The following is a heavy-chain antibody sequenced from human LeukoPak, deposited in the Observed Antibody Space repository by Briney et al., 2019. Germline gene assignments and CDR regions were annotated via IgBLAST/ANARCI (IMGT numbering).Heavy chain of an antibody. Sequence: GSLRLSCAVSGFNFTTVNMNWIRQPPGKGLEWIGVINHSGSTNYNPSLKSRVTISVDTSKSQFSLKLSSVTAADTAVYYCASDFWSGRRSLDAFDIWGQGTVVTVSS. CDR2: INHSGST. CDR1: GFNFTTVN. J-gene: IGHJ3*02. V-gene: IGHV4-34*01. CDR3: ASDFWSGRRSLDAFDI. D-gene: IGHD3-3*01.